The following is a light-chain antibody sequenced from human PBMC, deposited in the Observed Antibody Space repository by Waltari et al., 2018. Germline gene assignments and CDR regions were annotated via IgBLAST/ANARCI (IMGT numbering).Light chain of an antibody. CDR1: QSIDFY. J-gene: IGKJ1*01. Sequence: DIQMTQSPSSLSASVGDRITITCRASQSIDFYLHWYRQRPGKAPELLIYASNILQSGVPSRFRGSGSGTEFTLTISSLQTEDFAIYYCQQSYSSPWTFGQGTKVEIK. CDR3: QQSYSSPWT. CDR2: ASN. V-gene: IGKV1-39*01.